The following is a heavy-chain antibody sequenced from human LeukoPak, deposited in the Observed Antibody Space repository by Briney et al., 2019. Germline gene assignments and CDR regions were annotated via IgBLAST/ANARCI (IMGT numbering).Heavy chain of an antibody. D-gene: IGHD6-19*01. CDR3: ARDPISSGWGDY. CDR1: GFTFSSYS. Sequence: NPGGSLRLSCAASGFTFSSYSMNWVRQAPGKGLEWVSSISSSSSYIYYADSVKGRFTTSRDNAKNSLYLQMNSLRAEDTAVYYCARDPISSGWGDYWGQGTLVTVSS. V-gene: IGHV3-21*01. J-gene: IGHJ4*02. CDR2: ISSSSSYI.